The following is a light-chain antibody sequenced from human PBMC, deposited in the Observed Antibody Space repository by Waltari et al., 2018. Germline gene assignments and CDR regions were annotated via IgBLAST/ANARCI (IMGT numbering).Light chain of an antibody. CDR2: DVS. Sequence: QSALTQPRSVSGSPGQSVPISCTGTSRDVGGYNHVSWYQQHPGKAPKLMIYDVSKRPSGVPDRFSGSKSGNTASLTISGLQAEDEADYYCCSYAGSYVVFGGGTKLTVL. CDR1: SRDVGGYNH. V-gene: IGLV2-11*01. J-gene: IGLJ2*01. CDR3: CSYAGSYVV.